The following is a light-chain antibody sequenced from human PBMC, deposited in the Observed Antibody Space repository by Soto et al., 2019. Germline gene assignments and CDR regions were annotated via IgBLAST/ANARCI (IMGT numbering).Light chain of an antibody. V-gene: IGKV1-6*01. CDR1: QGIRND. CDR3: LQDYNYPYT. J-gene: IGKJ2*01. Sequence: VGDRVTITCRASQGIRNDLGWYQQKPGKAPKLLIFAASTLQSGVPSRFSGSGSGTDFTLTISSLQPEDFATYYCLQDYNYPYTFGQGTKVDIK. CDR2: AAS.